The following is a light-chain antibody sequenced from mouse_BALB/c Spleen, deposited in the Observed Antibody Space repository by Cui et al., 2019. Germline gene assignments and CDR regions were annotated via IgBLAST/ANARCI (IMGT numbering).Light chain of an antibody. CDR1: SSVSSSY. CDR3: QQWSSNPPT. CDR2: SIS. V-gene: IGKV4-79*01. Sequence: QIVLTQSPAIMSAFPGERVTMTCSASSSVSSSYLYWYQQKSGSSPKLWIYSISNLASGVPARFSGSGSGTSYSLTINSMDAEDAATYYCQQWSSNPPTFGAGTKLELK. J-gene: IGKJ5*01.